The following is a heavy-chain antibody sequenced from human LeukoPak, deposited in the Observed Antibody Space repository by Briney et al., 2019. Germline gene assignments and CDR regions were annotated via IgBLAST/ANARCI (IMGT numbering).Heavy chain of an antibody. CDR2: IYYSGST. CDR3: AREVGYCSGGSCYSYFDY. Sequence: SETLSLTCTVSGGTISRNYWSWIRQPPGKGLEWIGYIYYSGSTNYNASLTNRVTISVDTSKNQFSLKLSSVTAADTAVYYCAREVGYCSGGSCYSYFDYWGQGTLVTVSS. D-gene: IGHD2-15*01. J-gene: IGHJ4*02. CDR1: GGTISRNY. V-gene: IGHV4-59*01.